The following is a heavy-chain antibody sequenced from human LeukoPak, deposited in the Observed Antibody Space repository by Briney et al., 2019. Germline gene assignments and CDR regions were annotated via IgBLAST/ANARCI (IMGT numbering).Heavy chain of an antibody. Sequence: PSETLSLTCTVSGGSISSSSYYWGWIRQPPGKGLEWIGSIYYSGSTYYNPSLKSRVTISVDTSKNQFSLRLSSVTAADTAVYYCATPRYSGYAWEFDYWGQGTLVTVSS. V-gene: IGHV4-39*07. CDR2: IYYSGST. CDR3: ATPRYSGYAWEFDY. J-gene: IGHJ4*02. CDR1: GGSISSSSYY. D-gene: IGHD5-12*01.